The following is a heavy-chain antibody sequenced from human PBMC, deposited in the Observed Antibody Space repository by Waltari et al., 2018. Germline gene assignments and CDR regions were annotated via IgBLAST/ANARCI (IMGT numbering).Heavy chain of an antibody. D-gene: IGHD6-13*01. CDR2: ISSSSSYI. CDR1: GFTFSSYS. V-gene: IGHV3-21*01. J-gene: IGHJ6*02. CDR3: ARPGVGIAAAQYYYYYGMDV. Sequence: EVQLVESGGGLVKPGGSLRLSCAASGFTFSSYSMNWVRQAPGKGLEWVSSISSSSSYIYYADSVKGRFTISRDNAKNSLYLQMNSLRAEDTAVYYCARPGVGIAAAQYYYYYGMDVWGQGTTVTVSS.